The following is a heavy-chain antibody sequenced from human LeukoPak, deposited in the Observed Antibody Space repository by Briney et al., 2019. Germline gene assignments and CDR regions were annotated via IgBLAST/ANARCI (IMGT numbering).Heavy chain of an antibody. Sequence: PSETPSLTCAVSGYSISSGYYWGWIRQPPGKGLEWIGSIYHSGSTYYNPSLKSRVTISVDTSKNQFSLKLSSVTAADTAVYYCARLKYDFWSGYDKEYYFDYWGQGTLVTVSS. CDR3: ARLKYDFWSGYDKEYYFDY. CDR2: IYHSGST. V-gene: IGHV4-38-2*01. J-gene: IGHJ4*02. D-gene: IGHD3-3*01. CDR1: GYSISSGYY.